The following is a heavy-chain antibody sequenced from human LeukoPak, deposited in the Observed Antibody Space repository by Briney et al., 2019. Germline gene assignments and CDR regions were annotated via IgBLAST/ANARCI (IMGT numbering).Heavy chain of an antibody. CDR3: ARYQALGYCSSTSCSHYGMDV. V-gene: IGHV1-46*01. D-gene: IGHD2-2*01. CDR2: INPSGGST. CDR1: GYTFTSYY. Sequence: ASVKVSCKASGYTFTSYYMHWVRQAPGQGLEWMGIINPSGGSTSYAQKFQGRVTMTRDTSTSTAYMELRSLRSDDTAVYYCARYQALGYCSSTSCSHYGMDVWGQGTTVTVSS. J-gene: IGHJ6*02.